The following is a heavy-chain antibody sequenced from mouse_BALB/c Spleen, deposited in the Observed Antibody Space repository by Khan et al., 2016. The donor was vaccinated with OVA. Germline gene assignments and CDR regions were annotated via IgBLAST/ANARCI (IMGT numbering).Heavy chain of an antibody. CDR2: INPSDSES. CDR3: ARREKYGYDPSWFAY. V-gene: IGHV1-52*01. J-gene: IGHJ3*01. CDR1: GYTFTSYW. Sequence: QVQLQQSGAELVRPGASVKLPCKASGYTFTSYWMNWVRQRPRQGLAWIGKINPSDSESHYNEMFKDKATLTVDKSSGTAYMQLSSLTSEDSAVYYCARREKYGYDPSWFAYWGQGTLVTVSA. D-gene: IGHD2-2*01.